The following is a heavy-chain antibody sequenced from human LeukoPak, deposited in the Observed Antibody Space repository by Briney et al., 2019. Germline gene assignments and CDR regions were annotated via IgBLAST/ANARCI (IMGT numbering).Heavy chain of an antibody. J-gene: IGHJ4*02. Sequence: ASVKVSCKASGYTFTSYDINWVRQATGQGLEWMGWMNPNSGNTGYAQKFQGRVTMTRDTSISTAYMELSRLRSDDTAVYYCARVRLLEYDYWGQGTLVTVSS. V-gene: IGHV1-8*01. CDR1: GYTFTSYD. D-gene: IGHD6-6*01. CDR2: MNPNSGNT. CDR3: ARVRLLEYDY.